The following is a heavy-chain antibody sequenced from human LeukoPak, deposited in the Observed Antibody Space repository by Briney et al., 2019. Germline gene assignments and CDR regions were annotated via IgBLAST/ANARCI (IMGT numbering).Heavy chain of an antibody. Sequence: SVKVSCKASGGTFSSYAISWVRQAPGQGLEWMGGIIPTFGTANYAQKFQGRVTITADESTSTAYMELSSLRSEDTAVYYCARDHLAYSSSSDYFDYWGQGTLVTVSS. CDR1: GGTFSSYA. J-gene: IGHJ4*02. V-gene: IGHV1-69*01. CDR2: IIPTFGTA. CDR3: ARDHLAYSSSSDYFDY. D-gene: IGHD6-6*01.